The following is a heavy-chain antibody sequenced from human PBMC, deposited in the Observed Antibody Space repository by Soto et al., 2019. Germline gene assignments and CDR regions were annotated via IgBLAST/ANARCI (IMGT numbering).Heavy chain of an antibody. D-gene: IGHD4-17*01. CDR1: GGTFSSYT. CDR3: AREPGYGDYQAFDI. V-gene: IGHV1-69*04. Sequence: SVKVSCKASGGTFSSYTISWVRQAPGQGLEWMGRIIPILGIANYAQKFQGRVTITADKSTSTAYMELSSLRSEDTAVYYCAREPGYGDYQAFDIWGQRTMVTVSS. J-gene: IGHJ3*02. CDR2: IIPILGIA.